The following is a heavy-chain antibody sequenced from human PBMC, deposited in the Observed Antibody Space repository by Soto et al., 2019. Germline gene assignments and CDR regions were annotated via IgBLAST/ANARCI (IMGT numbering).Heavy chain of an antibody. J-gene: IGHJ6*03. CDR2: INHSGST. V-gene: IGHV4-34*01. CDR3: ARVLVGYYGSGSYYPSRYMDG. CDR1: GGSFSGYY. Sequence: SETLSLTCAVYGGSFSGYYWSWIRQPPGKGLEWIGEINHSGSTNYNPSLKSRVTISVDTSKNQFSLKLSSVTAADTAVYYCARVLVGYYGSGSYYPSRYMDGWGKGTTVTVSS. D-gene: IGHD3-10*01.